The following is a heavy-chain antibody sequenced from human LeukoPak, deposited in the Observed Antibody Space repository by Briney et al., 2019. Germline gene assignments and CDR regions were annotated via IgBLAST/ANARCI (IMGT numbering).Heavy chain of an antibody. Sequence: GGSLRLSCAASGITFRTYWMSWVRQAPGKGLEWVANIKQDGSEKYYVDSVKGRFTISRDNAKISLYLQMNSLRVEDTAVYYCARDAYYHDSSGYCIFGYWGQGTLVTVSS. CDR2: IKQDGSEK. CDR3: ARDAYYHDSSGYCIFGY. J-gene: IGHJ4*02. CDR1: GITFRTYW. D-gene: IGHD3-22*01. V-gene: IGHV3-7*01.